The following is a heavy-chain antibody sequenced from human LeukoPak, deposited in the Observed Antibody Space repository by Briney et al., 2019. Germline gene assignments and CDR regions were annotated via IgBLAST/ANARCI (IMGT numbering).Heavy chain of an antibody. V-gene: IGHV1-2*02. CDR2: INANSDGT. Sequence: ASVKVSCTASVYTFIGYYMHWVRQAPGQAREWMGWINANSDGTNYVQKFQGGVTMTRDTSTSTAYMEMRRPRSDATAVYDCARYFRLLLDYWGQGTLVTASS. J-gene: IGHJ4*02. D-gene: IGHD2-21*01. CDR3: ARYFRLLLDY. CDR1: VYTFIGYY.